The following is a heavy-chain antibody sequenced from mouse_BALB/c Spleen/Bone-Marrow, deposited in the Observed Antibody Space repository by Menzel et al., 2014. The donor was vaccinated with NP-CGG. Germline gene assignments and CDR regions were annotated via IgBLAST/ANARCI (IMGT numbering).Heavy chain of an antibody. CDR1: GFNIKDTY. CDR3: ARLGLFAY. D-gene: IGHD3-1*01. J-gene: IGHJ3*01. V-gene: IGHV14-3*02. Sequence: VQLKDSGAELVKPGASVKLSYTASGFNIKDTYMHWVKQRPEQGLEWIGRIDPANGNTKYDPKFQGKATITADTSSNTAYLQLSSLTSEDTAVYYCARLGLFAYWGQGTLVTVSA. CDR2: IDPANGNT.